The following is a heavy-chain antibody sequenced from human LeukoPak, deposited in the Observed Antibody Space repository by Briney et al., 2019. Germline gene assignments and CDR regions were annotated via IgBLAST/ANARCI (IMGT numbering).Heavy chain of an antibody. V-gene: IGHV3-23*01. J-gene: IGHJ4*02. CDR3: AKAVGSGSYRHSDY. CDR1: GFTFSRYA. D-gene: IGHD3-10*01. CDR2: ISGSADTT. Sequence: GGSLSLSCAASGFTFSRYAMTWVRQVPGKGLEWVSLISGSADTTYYAESVKGRFTISRDNAKNTLCLHMNSLTADDTAVYFCAKAVGSGSYRHSDYWGQGTLVTVSS.